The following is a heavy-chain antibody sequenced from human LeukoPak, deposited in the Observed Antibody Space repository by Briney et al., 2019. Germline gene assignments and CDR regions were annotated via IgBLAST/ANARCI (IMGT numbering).Heavy chain of an antibody. CDR1: GYSISSGYY. CDR2: IYHSRST. Sequence: PSETLSLTCTVSGYSISSGYYWGWIRQPPGKGLEWIGSIYHSRSTYYNPSLKSRVTISVNTSKNQFSLKLSSVTAADPAGYCCAISTRGGTGDFVAFVIWGQGTMVTVSS. CDR3: AISTRGGTGDFVAFVI. V-gene: IGHV4-38-2*02. D-gene: IGHD7-27*01. J-gene: IGHJ3*02.